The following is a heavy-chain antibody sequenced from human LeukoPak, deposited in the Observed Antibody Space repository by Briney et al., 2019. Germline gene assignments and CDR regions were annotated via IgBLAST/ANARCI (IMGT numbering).Heavy chain of an antibody. Sequence: EASVKVSCKASGYTFTGYYMHWVRQAPGQGLEWMGWINPNSGGTNYAQKFQGRVTMTRDTSISTAYMELSSLRSEDTAVYYCARSYGGIDYWGQGTLVTVSS. V-gene: IGHV1-2*02. CDR3: ARSYGGIDY. CDR1: GYTFTGYY. J-gene: IGHJ4*02. D-gene: IGHD4-23*01. CDR2: INPNSGGT.